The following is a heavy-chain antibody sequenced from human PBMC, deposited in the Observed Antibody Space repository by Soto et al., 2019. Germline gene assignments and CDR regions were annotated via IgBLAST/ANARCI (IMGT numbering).Heavy chain of an antibody. D-gene: IGHD3-10*01. V-gene: IGHV4-34*01. CDR1: GGSFSGYY. Sequence: QVQLQQWCEGLLKPSETLSLTCAVYGGSFSGYYWSWIRQPPGKGLEWIGEINHSGSTNYNPSLKSRVTISVDTSKNQFSLKLSSVTAADTAVYYCARGGVVQGTFDYWGQGTLVTVSS. CDR2: INHSGST. CDR3: ARGGVVQGTFDY. J-gene: IGHJ4*02.